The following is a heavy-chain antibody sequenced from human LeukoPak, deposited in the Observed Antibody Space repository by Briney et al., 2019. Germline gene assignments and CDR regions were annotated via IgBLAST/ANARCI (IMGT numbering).Heavy chain of an antibody. CDR1: GYTFTSYY. D-gene: IGHD1-26*01. Sequence: ASVKVSCKASGYTFTSYYMHWVRQAPGQGLEWMGIINPSGGSTSYAQKFQGRGTMTRDTSTSTVYMELSGLRPEDTAVYYCARDLRVGAPYNWSDPWRQGTLVTVSS. CDR2: INPSGGST. J-gene: IGHJ5*02. CDR3: ARDLRVGAPYNWSDP. V-gene: IGHV1-46*01.